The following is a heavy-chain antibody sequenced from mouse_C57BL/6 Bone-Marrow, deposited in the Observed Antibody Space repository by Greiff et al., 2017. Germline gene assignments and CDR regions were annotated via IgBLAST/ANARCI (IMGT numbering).Heavy chain of an antibody. CDR3: TRWLPFYAMDY. J-gene: IGHJ4*01. Sequence: VQLQQSGAELVRPGASVTLSCKASGYTFTDYEMHWVKQTPVHGLEWIGAIDPETGGTAYNQKSKGKAILTADKSSSTAYMELRSLTSEDSAVYYCTRWLPFYAMDYWGQGTSVTVSS. CDR1: GYTFTDYE. V-gene: IGHV1-15*01. CDR2: IDPETGGT. D-gene: IGHD2-2*01.